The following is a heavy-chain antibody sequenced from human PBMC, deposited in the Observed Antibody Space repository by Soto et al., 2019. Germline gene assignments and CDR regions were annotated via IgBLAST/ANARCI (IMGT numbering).Heavy chain of an antibody. D-gene: IGHD1-26*01. CDR3: SGAESPDTAYFSLY. V-gene: IGHV3-64*04. Sequence: SLRLSFSASGFDFSAYAMHWVRQSPEKGLEYISAINDNGDSEYYTQSVEGRFTISRDTSNGIAYLQMNSLNIEDSAVYYCSGAESPDTAYFSLYWGQGTPVTVSS. CDR2: INDNGDSE. J-gene: IGHJ4*02. CDR1: GFDFSAYA.